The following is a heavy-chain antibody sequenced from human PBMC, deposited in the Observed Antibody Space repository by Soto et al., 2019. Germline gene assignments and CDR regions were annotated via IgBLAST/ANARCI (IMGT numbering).Heavy chain of an antibody. J-gene: IGHJ4*02. CDR3: ARASRWLPFDY. D-gene: IGHD5-12*01. V-gene: IGHV3-53*01. CDR2: IYSGGTT. CDR1: GFTVSSNY. Sequence: EVQLVESGGGLIQPGGSLRLSCAASGFTVSSNYMSWVRQAPGKGLEWVPVIYSGGTTYYAASVKGRFTISSVNSKNTLYLQMNSLRGEDTAVYYCARASRWLPFDYWGQGTLVTVSS.